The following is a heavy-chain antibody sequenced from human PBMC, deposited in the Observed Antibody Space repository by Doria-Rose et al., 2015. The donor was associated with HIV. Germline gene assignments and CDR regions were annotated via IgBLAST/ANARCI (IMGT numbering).Heavy chain of an antibody. V-gene: IGHV2-26*01. CDR3: ARIKSSRWYHKYYFDF. Sequence: QITLKESGPVLVKPTETLTLTCTVSGVSLSSPGMGVSWIRQPPGKALEWLANILSDDEGSYKTSLKSRLTISRGTSKSQLVLTMTDMDPVDTATYYCARIKSSRWYHKYYFDFWGQGALVIVSA. CDR1: GVSLSSPGMG. J-gene: IGHJ4*02. CDR2: ILSDDEG. D-gene: IGHD6-13*01.